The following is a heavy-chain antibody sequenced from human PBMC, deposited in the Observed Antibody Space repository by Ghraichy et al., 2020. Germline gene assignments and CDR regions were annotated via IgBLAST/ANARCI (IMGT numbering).Heavy chain of an antibody. V-gene: IGHV3-30*02. D-gene: IGHD4-11*01. CDR2: IQHDESNT. Sequence: GGSLRLSCAASGFTVRNSGMHWVRQTPGKGLEWVAFIQHDESNTFYADPLKGRFTISRDNSKNTLYLQMDSLRPEDTAMYHCARDNYHATFDVWGQGTMVTVSS. CDR1: GFTVRNSG. CDR3: ARDNYHATFDV. J-gene: IGHJ3*01.